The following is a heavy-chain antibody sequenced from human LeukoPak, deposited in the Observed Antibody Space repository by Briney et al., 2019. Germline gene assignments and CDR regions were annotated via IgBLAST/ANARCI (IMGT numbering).Heavy chain of an antibody. CDR3: ARDGVLWFGEFALSNWFDP. CDR1: GFAFSSYA. D-gene: IGHD3-10*01. J-gene: IGHJ5*02. CDR2: ISYDGSNK. Sequence: GGSLRLSCAASGFAFSSYAMHWVRQAPGEGLEWVAVISYDGSNKYYADSVKGRFTISRDNSKNTLYLQMNSLRAEDTAVYYCARDGVLWFGEFALSNWFDPWGQGTLVTVSS. V-gene: IGHV3-30*04.